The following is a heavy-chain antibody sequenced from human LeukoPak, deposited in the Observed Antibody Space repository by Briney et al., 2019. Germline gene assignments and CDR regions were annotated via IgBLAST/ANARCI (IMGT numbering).Heavy chain of an antibody. CDR3: AKGGDWNDVSNY. J-gene: IGHJ4*02. CDR2: ISGSGGST. CDR1: GFTFSSYA. V-gene: IGHV3-23*01. Sequence: PGGSLRLSCAASGFTFSSYAMSWVRQAPGKGLEWVSAISGSGGSTYYADSVKGRFTISSDNSKNTLYVQMNSLRAEDTAVYYCAKGGDWNDVSNYWGQGTLVTVSS. D-gene: IGHD1-1*01.